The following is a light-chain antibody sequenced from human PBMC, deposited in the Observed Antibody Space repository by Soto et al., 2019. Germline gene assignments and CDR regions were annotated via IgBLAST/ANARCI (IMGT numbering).Light chain of an antibody. CDR3: QQYYSYPPT. V-gene: IGKV1-8*01. CDR1: QGISSY. J-gene: IGKJ1*01. Sequence: AIRMTQSPSSLSASTGDRVTITCRASQGISSYLAWYQQKPGKAPKLLIYAASTLQSGVQSRFSGSGSGTDFTLTISCLQSEDFATYYCQQYYSYPPTFGQGTKVDIK. CDR2: AAS.